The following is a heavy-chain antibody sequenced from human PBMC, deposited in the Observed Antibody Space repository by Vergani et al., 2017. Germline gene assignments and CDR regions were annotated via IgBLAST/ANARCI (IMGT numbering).Heavy chain of an antibody. CDR2: ISSSSSTI. CDR1: GFTFSSYA. CDR3: ARGYHLGELSLPYYYYYMDV. J-gene: IGHJ6*03. Sequence: EVQLLESGGGLVQPGGSLRLSCAASGFTFSSYAMSWVRQAPGKGLEWVSYISSSSSTIYYADSVKGRFTISRDNAKNSLYLQMNSLRAEDTAVYYCARGYHLGELSLPYYYYYMDVWGKGTTVTVSS. D-gene: IGHD3-16*02. V-gene: IGHV3-48*01.